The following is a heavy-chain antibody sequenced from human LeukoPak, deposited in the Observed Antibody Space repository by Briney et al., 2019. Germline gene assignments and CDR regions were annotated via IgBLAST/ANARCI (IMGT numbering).Heavy chain of an antibody. CDR1: GFTFSDYW. CDR3: GRDRGRVGATIT. Sequence: GGPLRLSCAASGFTFSDYWMSWVRQAPGKGLEGVANIKQDESEKYYVDSVKGRFTISRDNAKNSLYLQMNSLRAEDTAVYYCGRDRGRVGATITWGQGTLVIVSS. J-gene: IGHJ4*02. V-gene: IGHV3-7*01. CDR2: IKQDESEK. D-gene: IGHD1-26*01.